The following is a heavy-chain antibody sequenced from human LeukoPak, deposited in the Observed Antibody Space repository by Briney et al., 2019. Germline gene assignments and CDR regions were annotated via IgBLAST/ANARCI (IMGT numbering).Heavy chain of an antibody. CDR2: IRYDGSNK. J-gene: IGHJ3*02. CDR1: GFTFSSYG. Sequence: GGSLRLSCAASGFTFSSYGMHWVRQAPGKGLEWVAFIRYDGSNKYYADSVKGRFTISRDNSKNTLYLQMNSLRAEDTAVYYCARGSGVYYYDSSGYYSAAFDIWGQGTMVTVSS. V-gene: IGHV3-30*02. CDR3: ARGSGVYYYDSSGYYSAAFDI. D-gene: IGHD3-22*01.